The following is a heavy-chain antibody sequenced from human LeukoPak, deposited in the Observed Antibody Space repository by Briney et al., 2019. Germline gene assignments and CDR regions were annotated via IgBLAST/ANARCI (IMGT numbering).Heavy chain of an antibody. D-gene: IGHD4-17*01. Sequence: PSETLSLTCTVSGGSISSYYWIWIGQPPGKGLEWMGDIYYSGSNNYNPSLQSRVTISVDTSKNQFSLKLSSLTAAETAVYYCARATVTTRNAFDIWGQGTMVTVPS. J-gene: IGHJ3*02. V-gene: IGHV4-59*12. CDR2: IYYSGSN. CDR1: GGSISSYY. CDR3: ARATVTTRNAFDI.